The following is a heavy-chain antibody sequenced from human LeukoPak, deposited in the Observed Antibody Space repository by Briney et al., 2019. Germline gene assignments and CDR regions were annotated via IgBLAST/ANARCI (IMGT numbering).Heavy chain of an antibody. D-gene: IGHD3-10*01. CDR2: ISYDGSNK. Sequence: PGGSLRLSCAASGFTFSSYAMHWVRQAPGKGLEWVAVISYDGSNKYYADSVKGRFTISRDNSKNTLYLQMNSLRAEDTAVYYCAKGSNVDERYFQHWGQGTLVTVSS. CDR1: GFTFSSYA. J-gene: IGHJ1*01. V-gene: IGHV3-30*04. CDR3: AKGSNVDERYFQH.